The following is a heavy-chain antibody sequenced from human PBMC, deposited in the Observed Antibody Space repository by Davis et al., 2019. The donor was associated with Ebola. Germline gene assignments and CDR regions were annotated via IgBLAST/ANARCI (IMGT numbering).Heavy chain of an antibody. V-gene: IGHV1-69*13. J-gene: IGHJ6*02. Sequence: SVKVSCKASGYTFTSYAISWVRQAPGQGLEWMGGIIPIFGTANYAQKFQGRVTITADESTSTAYMELSSLRSEDTAVYYCAREEEDRGSSSSLEAFFYYYGMDVWGQGTTVTVSS. CDR1: GYTFTSYA. CDR2: IIPIFGTA. D-gene: IGHD6-6*01. CDR3: AREEEDRGSSSSLEAFFYYYGMDV.